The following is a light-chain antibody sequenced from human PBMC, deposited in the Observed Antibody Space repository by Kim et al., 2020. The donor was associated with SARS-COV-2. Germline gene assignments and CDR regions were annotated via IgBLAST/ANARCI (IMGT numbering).Light chain of an antibody. CDR2: GAS. V-gene: IGKV3-20*01. J-gene: IGKJ2*01. CDR3: QRYGSSPFT. Sequence: SPGERATLSCRASQSVANYYLAWYQQKPGQAPRLLIYGASSRATGIPDRFTGSGSGTDFTLTISRLEPEDFAVYYCQRYGSSPFTFGQGTKVDIK. CDR1: QSVANYY.